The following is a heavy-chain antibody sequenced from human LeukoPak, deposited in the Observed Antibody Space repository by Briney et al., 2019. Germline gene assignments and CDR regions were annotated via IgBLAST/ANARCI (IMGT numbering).Heavy chain of an antibody. V-gene: IGHV1-69*05. CDR2: IIPIFGTA. J-gene: IGHJ4*02. CDR1: GYTFTGYY. Sequence: ASVKVSCKASGYTFTGYYMHWVRQAPGQGLEWMGGIIPIFGTANYAQKFQGRVTITTDESTSTAYMELSSLRSEDTAVYYCARASMRIAVAGGGFDYWGQGTLVTVSS. CDR3: ARASMRIAVAGGGFDY. D-gene: IGHD6-19*01.